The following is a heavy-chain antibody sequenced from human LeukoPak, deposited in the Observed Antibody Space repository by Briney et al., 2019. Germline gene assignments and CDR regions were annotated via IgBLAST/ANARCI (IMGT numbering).Heavy chain of an antibody. CDR1: GFTFSSYG. V-gene: IGHV3-30*02. Sequence: PGGSLRLSCAASGFTFSSYGMHWVRQAPGKGLEWVAFIRYDGSNKYYADSVKGQFTISRDNSKNTLYLQMNSLRAEDTAVYYCAKDQFVVVPATDAFDIWGQGTMVTVSS. D-gene: IGHD2-2*01. J-gene: IGHJ3*02. CDR2: IRYDGSNK. CDR3: AKDQFVVVPATDAFDI.